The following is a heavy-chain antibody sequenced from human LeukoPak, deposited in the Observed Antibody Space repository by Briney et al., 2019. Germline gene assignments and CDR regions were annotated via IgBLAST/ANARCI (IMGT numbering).Heavy chain of an antibody. CDR3: TLTTMLGYAWFDP. CDR2: IYYSGNT. Sequence: SETLSLTCTVSGGSISSSSYYWGWIRQPPGKGLEWIGTIYYSGNTYYNPSLKSRVTISVDTSKNQFSLKLSSVTAADTAVYYCTLTTMLGYAWFDPWGQGTLVTVSS. D-gene: IGHD4-17*01. V-gene: IGHV4-39*07. J-gene: IGHJ5*02. CDR1: GGSISSSSYY.